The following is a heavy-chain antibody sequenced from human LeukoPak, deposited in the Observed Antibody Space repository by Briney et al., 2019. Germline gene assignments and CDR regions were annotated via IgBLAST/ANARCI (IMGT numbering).Heavy chain of an antibody. CDR2: IYYSGST. D-gene: IGHD3-16*02. CDR1: GGSISSSSYY. Sequence: SETLSLTCTVSGGSISSSSYYWGWIRQPPGKGLEWIGGIYYSGSTYYNPSLKSRVTISVDTSKNQFSLKLSSVTAADTAVYYCARSPTRLRLGELSRYSFDYWGQGTLVTVSS. V-gene: IGHV4-39*07. J-gene: IGHJ4*02. CDR3: ARSPTRLRLGELSRYSFDY.